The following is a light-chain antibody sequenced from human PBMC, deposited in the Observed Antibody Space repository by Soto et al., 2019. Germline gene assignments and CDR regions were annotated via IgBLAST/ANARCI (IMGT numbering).Light chain of an antibody. CDR3: QQRSNWPIT. J-gene: IGKJ5*01. CDR1: QSISDT. CDR2: GAS. V-gene: IGKV3-11*01. Sequence: EIVMTQSPATLSVSPGGRATLSCSASQSISDTLAWYQQKPGQAPRLLIYGASKRATGFPARFSGGGSGTDFTLTISSLEPEDFAVYYCQQRSNWPITFGQGTRLEIK.